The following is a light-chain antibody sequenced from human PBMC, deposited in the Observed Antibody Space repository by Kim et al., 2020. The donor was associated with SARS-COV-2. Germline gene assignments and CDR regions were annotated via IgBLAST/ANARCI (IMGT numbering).Light chain of an antibody. Sequence: PGEKSPPPGRASQRVSSNLACYQQKTGQAPRPLIYGASTRATGIPAKFRGSGSGTEFTLPISSLQSEDFAVYYCQQYNNWPPWTFGQGTKVEIK. CDR2: GAS. J-gene: IGKJ1*01. CDR3: QQYNNWPPWT. CDR1: QRVSSN. V-gene: IGKV3-15*01.